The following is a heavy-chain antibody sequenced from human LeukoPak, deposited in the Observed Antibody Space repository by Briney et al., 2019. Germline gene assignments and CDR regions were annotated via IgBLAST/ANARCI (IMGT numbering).Heavy chain of an antibody. V-gene: IGHV6-1*01. CDR1: GDSVSSNSAA. J-gene: IGHJ3*02. Sequence: SQTLSLTCAISGDSVSSNSAAWNWIRQSPSRGLEWLGRTYYRSKWYNDYAVSVKSRITINPDTSKNQFSLQLNSVTPEDTAVYYCARAGYSSSWYVGFAFDIWGQGTMVTVSS. CDR2: TYYRSKWYN. CDR3: ARAGYSSSWYVGFAFDI. D-gene: IGHD6-13*01.